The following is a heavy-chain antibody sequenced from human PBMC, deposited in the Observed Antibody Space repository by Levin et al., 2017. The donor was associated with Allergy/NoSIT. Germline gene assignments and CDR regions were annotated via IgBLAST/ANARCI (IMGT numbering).Heavy chain of an antibody. Sequence: GESLKISCAASGFAVSSNYMSWVRQAPGKGLEWVSVIYSGGSTYYADSVKGRFTISRDSSQNTLYLQMNSLRAEDTAIYHCTRDEGRTTAIGDYWGQGTLVTVSS. D-gene: IGHD4-17*01. J-gene: IGHJ4*02. CDR2: IYSGGST. V-gene: IGHV3-66*01. CDR1: GFAVSSNY. CDR3: TRDEGRTTAIGDY.